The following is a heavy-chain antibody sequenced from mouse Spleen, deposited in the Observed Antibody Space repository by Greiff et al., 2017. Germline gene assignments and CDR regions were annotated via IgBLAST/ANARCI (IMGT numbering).Heavy chain of an antibody. CDR3: ARHSSGYPMDY. CDR1: GFSLTSYG. J-gene: IGHJ4*01. CDR2: IWSDGST. Sequence: VQGVESGPGLVAPSQSLSITCTISGFSLTSYGVHWVRQPPGKGLEWLVVIWSDGSTTYNSALKSRLSISKDNSKSQVFLKVNSLQADDTAMYYCARHSSGYPMDYWGQGTSVTVSS. D-gene: IGHD3-1*01. V-gene: IGHV2-6-1*01.